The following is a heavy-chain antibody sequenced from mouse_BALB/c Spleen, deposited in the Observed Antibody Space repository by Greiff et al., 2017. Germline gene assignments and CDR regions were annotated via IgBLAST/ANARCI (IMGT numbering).Heavy chain of an antibody. CDR2: ISSGGSYT. D-gene: IGHD2-3*01. Sequence: EVQVVESGGGLVKPGGSLKLSCAASGFTFSSYTMSWVRQTPEKRLEWVATISSGGSYTYYPDSVKGRFTISRDNAKNTLYLQMSSLKSEDTAMYYCNGYSWFAYWGQGTLVTVSA. V-gene: IGHV5-6-4*01. CDR3: NGYSWFAY. CDR1: GFTFSSYT. J-gene: IGHJ3*01.